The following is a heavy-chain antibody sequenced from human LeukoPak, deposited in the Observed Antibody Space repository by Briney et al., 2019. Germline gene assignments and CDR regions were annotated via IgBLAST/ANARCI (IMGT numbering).Heavy chain of an antibody. Sequence: PSETLSLTCSVSGVSLSSYSWSWIRQPPGKGLEWIGYIFNSGSTTYNPPLESRVTISQDTSKKQFALRLRSVTAADTALYCCAGDYTSRSYRFDYWGQGTLVTVSS. V-gene: IGHV4-59*01. CDR1: GVSLSSYS. J-gene: IGHJ4*02. CDR3: AGDYTSRSYRFDY. D-gene: IGHD3-10*01. CDR2: IFNSGST.